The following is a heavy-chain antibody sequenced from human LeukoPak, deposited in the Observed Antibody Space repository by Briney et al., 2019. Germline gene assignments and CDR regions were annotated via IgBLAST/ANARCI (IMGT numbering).Heavy chain of an antibody. J-gene: IGHJ3*02. Sequence: GGSLRLSCAASGFTFSSYSMNWVRQAPGKGLEWVSYISSSSSTIYYADSVKGRFTISRDNAKNSLYLQMNSLRAEDTAVYYCARDRYSSGFGAFDIWGQGTMVTVSS. CDR2: ISSSSSTI. D-gene: IGHD6-19*01. CDR3: ARDRYSSGFGAFDI. V-gene: IGHV3-48*01. CDR1: GFTFSSYS.